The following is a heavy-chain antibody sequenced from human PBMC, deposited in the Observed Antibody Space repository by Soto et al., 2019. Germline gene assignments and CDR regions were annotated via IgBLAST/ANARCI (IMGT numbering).Heavy chain of an antibody. V-gene: IGHV3-9*01. CDR2: INWNSGSI. CDR3: AKSGGVGLMGVWYYFDY. CDR1: GFTFDDYA. J-gene: IGHJ4*02. D-gene: IGHD3-3*01. Sequence: GGSLRLSCAASGFTFDDYAMHWVRQAPGKGLEWVSGINWNSGSIGYADSVKGRFTISTDNAKNSLYLQMNSLRAEDTALYYCAKSGGVGLMGVWYYFDYWGQGTLVTVSS.